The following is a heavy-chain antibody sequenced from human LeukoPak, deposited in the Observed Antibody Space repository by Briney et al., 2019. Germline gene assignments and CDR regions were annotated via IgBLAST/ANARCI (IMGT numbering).Heavy chain of an antibody. Sequence: SETLSLTCTVSGGSISSYYWSWIRQPPGKGLEWIGYIYYSGSTSYNPSLKSRVTISVDTSKNQFSLKLSSVTAADTAVYYCARGFRSSGPSDYWGQGTLVTVSS. CDR1: GGSISSYY. D-gene: IGHD3-22*01. V-gene: IGHV4-59*01. J-gene: IGHJ4*02. CDR2: IYYSGST. CDR3: ARGFRSSGPSDY.